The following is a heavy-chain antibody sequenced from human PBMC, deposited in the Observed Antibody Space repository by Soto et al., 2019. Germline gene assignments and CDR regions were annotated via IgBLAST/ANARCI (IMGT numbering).Heavy chain of an antibody. D-gene: IGHD2-15*01. CDR3: ARVMLGGHADY. Sequence: QAQLVQSGAEVKKPGASVTVSCKASGYTFTNNVINWARQAPGQGLEWMGWMNPNSCNTGFAQKFQGRVTMTRNTSIRTAYIDLSSLSSDDTAVYYCARVMLGGHADYWGQGTLVTVSS. J-gene: IGHJ4*02. CDR1: GYTFTNNV. CDR2: MNPNSCNT. V-gene: IGHV1-8*01.